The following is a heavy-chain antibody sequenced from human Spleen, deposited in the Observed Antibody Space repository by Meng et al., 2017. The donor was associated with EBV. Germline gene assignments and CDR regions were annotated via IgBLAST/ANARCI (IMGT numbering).Heavy chain of an antibody. Sequence: QLQRRCSGLLQPSAPLSLSWTVYGSSFSAYYGRWIRQPPGGGLEWIGDVIHSGNTSYSPSLKSRVTISVDTSKRQFSLKLRSMTAADTAVYYCATGWGKANYWGQGTLVTVSS. CDR2: VIHSGNT. J-gene: IGHJ4*02. CDR3: ATGWGKANY. D-gene: IGHD3-16*01. V-gene: IGHV4-34*12. CDR1: GSSFSAYY.